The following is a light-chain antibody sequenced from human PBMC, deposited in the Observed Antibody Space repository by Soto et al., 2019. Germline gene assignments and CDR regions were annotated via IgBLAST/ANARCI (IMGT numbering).Light chain of an antibody. Sequence: EIVLTQSPGTLSLSPGERATLSCRASQSVSSGYLAWYRQNPGQAPSLLIYSASSRAPGIPDRFSGSGSGTAFTLSINRLEPEVFGLYYCRDFDTSPWRFAQGPRVEIK. J-gene: IGKJ1*01. V-gene: IGKV3-20*01. CDR1: QSVSSGY. CDR3: RDFDTSPWR. CDR2: SAS.